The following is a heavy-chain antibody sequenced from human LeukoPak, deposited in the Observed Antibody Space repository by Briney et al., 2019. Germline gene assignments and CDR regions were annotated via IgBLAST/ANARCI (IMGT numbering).Heavy chain of an antibody. V-gene: IGHV3-74*01. CDR2: ISPSGTIT. CDR1: GFTLSTYW. J-gene: IGHJ4*02. Sequence: GGSLRLSCAASGFTLSTYWMHWVRQSPDKGLGWVSDISPSGTITSYADSVKGRFTISRDNAKNTLYLQMNSLRAEDTAVYYCATPWSYWGQGTLVTVSS. D-gene: IGHD3-3*01. CDR3: ATPWSY.